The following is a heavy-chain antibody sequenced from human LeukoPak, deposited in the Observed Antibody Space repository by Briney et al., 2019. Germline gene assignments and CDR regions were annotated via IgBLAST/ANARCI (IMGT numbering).Heavy chain of an antibody. J-gene: IGHJ4*02. CDR1: GFTFSSYA. CDR2: ISGSGGST. V-gene: IGHV3-23*01. Sequence: PGGSLRLSCAASGFTFSSYAMSWVRQAPGKGLEWVSAISGSGGSTYYADSVKGRFTISRDNSKNTLYLQMNSLRAEDTAVYYCGKDLDFGWLLETGGGDYWGQGTLVTVSS. CDR3: GKDLDFGWLLETGGGDY. D-gene: IGHD3-9*01.